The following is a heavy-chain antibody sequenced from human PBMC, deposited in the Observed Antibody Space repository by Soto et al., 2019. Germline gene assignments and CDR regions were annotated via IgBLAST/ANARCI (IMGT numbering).Heavy chain of an antibody. CDR3: ARDQGLRFGELSGFDY. J-gene: IGHJ4*02. D-gene: IGHD3-10*01. CDR2: IIPIFGTA. CDR1: GGTFSSYA. Sequence: QVQLVQSGAEVKKPGSSVKVSCKASGGTFSSYAISWVRQAPGQGLEWMGGIIPIFGTANYAQKFQGRVTITAEKSTSTAYMELSSLRSEDTAVYYCARDQGLRFGELSGFDYWGQVTLVTVSS. V-gene: IGHV1-69*06.